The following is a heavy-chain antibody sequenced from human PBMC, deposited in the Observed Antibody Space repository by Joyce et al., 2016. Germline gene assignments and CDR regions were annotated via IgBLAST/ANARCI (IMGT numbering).Heavy chain of an antibody. D-gene: IGHD1-1*01. V-gene: IGHV4-59*08. CDR3: ARSEGNEGDFDY. J-gene: IGHJ4*02. Sequence: QVHLQESGPGLVRPSETLSLPCTVSGGSISTYYWSWIRQSPGKGLEWIGNIYYSGSTKYNPSLKSRVTIAVDTSKNQFSLRLRSVTAADTAVYYCARSEGNEGDFDYWGQGTLITVSS. CDR2: IYYSGST. CDR1: GGSISTYY.